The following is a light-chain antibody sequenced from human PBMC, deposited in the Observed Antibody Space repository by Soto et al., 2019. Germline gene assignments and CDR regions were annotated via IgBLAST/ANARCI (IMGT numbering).Light chain of an antibody. V-gene: IGKV1-17*01. CDR2: GSS. CDR3: LQHNLFPRT. J-gene: IGKJ1*01. Sequence: DIQMTQSPSSLSASVGDRVTITCRASQAIRNDLAWYQQKPGRAPKRLIYGSSSLQSGVPSRFSGSGSGTEFTLTISSLQPEDVATYYCLQHNLFPRTFGQGTKVEIK. CDR1: QAIRND.